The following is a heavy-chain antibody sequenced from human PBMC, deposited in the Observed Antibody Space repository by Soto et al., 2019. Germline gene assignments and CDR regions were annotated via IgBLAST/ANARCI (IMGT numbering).Heavy chain of an antibody. D-gene: IGHD1-1*01. CDR3: AISRWNDLIWFDP. J-gene: IGHJ5*02. V-gene: IGHV3-48*01. CDR2: NSSSSSTL. CDR1: GFTFSSYS. Sequence: EVQLVESGGGLVQPGGSLRLSCAASGFTFSSYSMNWVRQAPGKGLEWVSYNSSSSSTLYYADSVKGRFTISRDNAKNSLYLQMNSLRAEDTAGYYCAISRWNDLIWFDPWGQGTLVTVSS.